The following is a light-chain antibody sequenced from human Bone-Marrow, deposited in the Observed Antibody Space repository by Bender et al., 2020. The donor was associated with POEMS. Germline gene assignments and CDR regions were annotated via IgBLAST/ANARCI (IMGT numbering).Light chain of an antibody. CDR1: SSDVGAWNY. J-gene: IGLJ1*01. V-gene: IGLV2-11*01. CDR3: CSYAGSYTYV. Sequence: QSALTQPASVSGSPGHSITISCTGTSSDVGAWNYVSWYQQHPGKAPKLMIFDVTKRPSGVPDRFSGSKSGNTASLTISGLQAEDEAEYYCCSYAGSYTYVFGPGTAVSVL. CDR2: DVT.